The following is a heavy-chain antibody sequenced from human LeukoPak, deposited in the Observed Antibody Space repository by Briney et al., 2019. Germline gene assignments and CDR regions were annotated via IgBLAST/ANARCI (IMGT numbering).Heavy chain of an antibody. CDR1: GGSFSGYY. CDR2: IYSGGST. Sequence: ETLSLTCAVYGGSFSGYYWSWIRQPPGKGLEWVSVIYSGGSTYYADSVKGRFTISRDNSKNTLYLQMNSLRAEDTAVYYCAKRSAESSGYFNYWGQGILVTVSS. J-gene: IGHJ4*02. CDR3: AKRSAESSGYFNY. D-gene: IGHD6-19*01. V-gene: IGHV3-53*01.